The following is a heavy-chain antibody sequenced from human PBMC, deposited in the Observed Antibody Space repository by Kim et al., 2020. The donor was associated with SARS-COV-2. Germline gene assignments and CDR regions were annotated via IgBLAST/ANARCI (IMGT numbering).Heavy chain of an antibody. CDR3: AKDRLGYGGMDV. D-gene: IGHD2-15*01. CDR2: ISYDGSNK. V-gene: IGHV3-30*18. CDR1: GFTFSSYG. J-gene: IGHJ6*02. Sequence: GGSLRLSCAASGFTFSSYGMHWVRQAPGKGLEWVAVISYDGSNKYYADSVKGRFTISRDNSKNTLYLQMNSLRAEATAVYYCAKDRLGYGGMDVWGQGTRVTVS.